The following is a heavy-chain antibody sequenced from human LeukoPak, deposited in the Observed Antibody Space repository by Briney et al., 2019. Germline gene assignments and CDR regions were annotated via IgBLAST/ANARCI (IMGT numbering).Heavy chain of an antibody. CDR1: GGSISSSSYY. Sequence: PWETLSLTCTVSGGSISSSSYYWGWIRQPPGKGLEWIGSIYYSGSTYYNPSLKSRVTISVDTSKNQFSLKLSSVTAADTAVYYCARPDPYSGSYYAWGQGTLVTVSS. J-gene: IGHJ5*02. CDR2: IYYSGST. V-gene: IGHV4-39*01. CDR3: ARPDPYSGSYYA. D-gene: IGHD1-26*01.